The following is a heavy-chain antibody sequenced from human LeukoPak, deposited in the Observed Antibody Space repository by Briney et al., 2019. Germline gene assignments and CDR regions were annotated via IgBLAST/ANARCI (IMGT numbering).Heavy chain of an antibody. V-gene: IGHV4-34*01. D-gene: IGHD2-15*01. CDR3: ARELCSGGGCESFDF. CDR2: ISHSGNT. J-gene: IGHJ4*02. CDR1: GGSFSGNY. Sequence: PSETLSLTCAVFGGSFSGNYWSWIRQSPGKGLEWIGEISHSGNTNYNPSLKRRVTISVDTSKHQFSLKLTSVTAADTAVYYCARELCSGGGCESFDFWGQGTMVTVSS.